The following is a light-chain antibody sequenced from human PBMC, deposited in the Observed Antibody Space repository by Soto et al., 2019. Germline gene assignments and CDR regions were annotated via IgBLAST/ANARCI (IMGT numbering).Light chain of an antibody. Sequence: ESVLTQSPVGLSXSPXWXXXXXXXASQSVSSSYLAWYQQKLGQAPRLLIYGASSRATGIPDRFSGSGSGTDFTLTISRLEPEDFAVYYCQHFGCTTFACGQWARL. CDR2: GAS. V-gene: IGKV3-20*01. CDR3: QHFGCTTFA. CDR1: QSVSSSY. J-gene: IGKJ5*01.